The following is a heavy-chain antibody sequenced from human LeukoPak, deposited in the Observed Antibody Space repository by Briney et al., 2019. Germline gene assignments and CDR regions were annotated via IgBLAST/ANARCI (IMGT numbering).Heavy chain of an antibody. D-gene: IGHD6-19*01. J-gene: IGHJ4*02. Sequence: PGGSLRLSCAGSGFTVSSTYMTWVRQAPGKGLEWVSVIYSGGSTHYTDSVKGRFIISRDNSKNKLYLQMNSLRVEDTAVYYCARGGWSGDSDDWGRGTMVTVSS. V-gene: IGHV3-53*01. CDR3: ARGGWSGDSDD. CDR2: IYSGGST. CDR1: GFTVSSTY.